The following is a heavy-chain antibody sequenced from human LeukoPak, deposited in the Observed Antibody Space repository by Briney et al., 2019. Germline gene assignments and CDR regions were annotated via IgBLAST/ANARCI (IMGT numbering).Heavy chain of an antibody. J-gene: IGHJ4*02. Sequence: GASVKVSCKASGYTFTGYYMHWVRQAPGQGLEWMGRINPNSGGTNYAQKFQGRVTMTRDTFISTAYMELSRLRSDDTAVYYCARIVRGDTAMVAYFDYWGQGTLVTVSS. CDR2: INPNSGGT. D-gene: IGHD5-18*01. CDR1: GYTFTGYY. CDR3: ARIVRGDTAMVAYFDY. V-gene: IGHV1-2*06.